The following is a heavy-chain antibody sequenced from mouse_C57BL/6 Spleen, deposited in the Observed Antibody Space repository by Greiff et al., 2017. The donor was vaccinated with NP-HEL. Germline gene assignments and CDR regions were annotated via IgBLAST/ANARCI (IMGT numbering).Heavy chain of an antibody. J-gene: IGHJ1*03. CDR3: IRDQDGYSNWYFDV. D-gene: IGHD2-3*01. V-gene: IGHV5-9-1*02. CDR1: GFTFSSYA. CDR2: ISSGGDYI. Sequence: DVMLVESGEGLVKPGGSLKLSCAASGFTFSSYAMSWVRQTPEKRLEWVAYISSGGDYIYYADTVKGRFTISRDNARNTLYLQMSSLKSEDTAMYYCIRDQDGYSNWYFDVWGTGTTVTVSS.